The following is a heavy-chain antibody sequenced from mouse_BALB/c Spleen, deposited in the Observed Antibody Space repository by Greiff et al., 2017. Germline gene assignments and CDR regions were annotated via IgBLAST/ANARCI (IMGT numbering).Heavy chain of an antibody. Sequence: EVQLQQSGAELVRSGASVKLSCTASGFNFNDYYMHWVKQRPEQGLEWIGWIDPENGDTEYAPKFQGKATMPADTSSNTAYLQLSSLTSEDTAVYYCNAATMINDMDYWGQGTSVTVSS. CDR2: IDPENGDT. CDR1: GFNFNDYY. J-gene: IGHJ4*01. CDR3: NAATMINDMDY. D-gene: IGHD2-4*01. V-gene: IGHV14-4*02.